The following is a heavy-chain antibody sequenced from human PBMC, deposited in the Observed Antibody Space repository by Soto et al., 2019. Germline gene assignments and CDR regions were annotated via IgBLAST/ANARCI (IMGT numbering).Heavy chain of an antibody. J-gene: IGHJ4*02. D-gene: IGHD2-2*01. CDR3: ARARLYCSSTSCYAFDY. V-gene: IGHV3-33*01. CDR2: IWYDGSNK. CDR1: GFTFSSYG. Sequence: GGSLRLSCAASGFTFSSYGMHWVRQAPGKGLEWVAVIWYDGSNKYYADSVKGRFTISRDNSKNTLYLQMNSLRAEDTAVYYCARARLYCSSTSCYAFDYWGQGTLVTVSS.